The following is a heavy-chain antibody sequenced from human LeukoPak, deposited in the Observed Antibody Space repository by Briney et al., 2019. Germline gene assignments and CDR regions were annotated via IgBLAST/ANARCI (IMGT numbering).Heavy chain of an antibody. CDR2: ISAYNGNT. Sequence: ASVKVSCKASGYTFTSYGISWVRQAPGQGLEWMGWISAYNGNTNYAQKFQGRVTITRNTSISTAYMELSSLRSEDTAVYYCAVRGYSYGPENYYYYYMDVWGKGTTVTVSS. J-gene: IGHJ6*03. CDR3: AVRGYSYGPENYYYYYMDV. V-gene: IGHV1-18*01. D-gene: IGHD5-18*01. CDR1: GYTFTSYG.